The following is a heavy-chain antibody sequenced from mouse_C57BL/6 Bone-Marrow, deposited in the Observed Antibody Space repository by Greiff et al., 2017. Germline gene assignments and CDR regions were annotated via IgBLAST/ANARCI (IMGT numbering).Heavy chain of an antibody. D-gene: IGHD1-2*01. J-gene: IGHJ2*01. V-gene: IGHV1-81*01. CDR2: ICPRSGNT. CDR3: ARNGLRRL. Sequence: VKLMESGAELARPGASVKLSCKASGYTFTSYGISWVKQRTGQGLEWIGEICPRSGNTYYKEKFKGKDTLTADKSSSTAYMELRSRKSEDTAVYFCARNGLRRLWGQGTTHTVSS. CDR1: GYTFTSYG.